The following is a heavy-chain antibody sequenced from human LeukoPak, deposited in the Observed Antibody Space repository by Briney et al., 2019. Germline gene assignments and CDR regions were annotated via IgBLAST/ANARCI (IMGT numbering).Heavy chain of an antibody. Sequence: GGSLRLSCAASGFTFSSYAMHWVRQAPGKGLEWVAVIYSGGSTYYADSVKGRFTISRDNSKNTLYLQMNSLRAEDTAVYYCARGPQYSSSAKNAFDIWGQGTMVTVSS. CDR3: ARGPQYSSSAKNAFDI. CDR2: IYSGGST. CDR1: GFTFSSYA. V-gene: IGHV3-66*01. D-gene: IGHD6-13*01. J-gene: IGHJ3*02.